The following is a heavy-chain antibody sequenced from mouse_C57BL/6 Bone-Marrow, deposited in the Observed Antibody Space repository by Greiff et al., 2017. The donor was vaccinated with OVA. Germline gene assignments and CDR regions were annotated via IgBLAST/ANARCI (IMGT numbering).Heavy chain of an antibody. Sequence: EVKLMESGGGLVKPGGSLKLSCAASGFTFSDYYMYWVRQTPEKRLEWVAYISHGGGSTYYQDTVKGRFTISIDNANSTLYLQMSRLKSEDTAMYYCARQRWSYWYFDVWGTGTTVTVSS. V-gene: IGHV5-12*01. J-gene: IGHJ1*03. CDR3: ARQRWSYWYFDV. CDR1: GFTFSDYY. CDR2: ISHGGGST. D-gene: IGHD2-3*01.